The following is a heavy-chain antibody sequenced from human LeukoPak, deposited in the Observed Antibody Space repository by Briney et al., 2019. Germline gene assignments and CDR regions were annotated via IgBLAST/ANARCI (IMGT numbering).Heavy chain of an antibody. Sequence: ASVKVSCKASGYTFTSYYIDWGRQAPGQGLEWMGVINPSGGSTRYAQKFQGRVTMTGDASTRTVYMERSSLTSDDTAVYYCARGTTDAYWGQGTPVTVSS. CDR3: ARGTTDAY. CDR2: INPSGGST. D-gene: IGHD1-1*01. V-gene: IGHV1-46*01. J-gene: IGHJ4*02. CDR1: GYTFTSYY.